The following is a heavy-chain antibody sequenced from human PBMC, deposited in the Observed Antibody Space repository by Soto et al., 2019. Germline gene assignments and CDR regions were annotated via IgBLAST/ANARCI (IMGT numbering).Heavy chain of an antibody. CDR2: INGDGSTT. CDR3: ARVGQGRYYFDY. J-gene: IGHJ4*02. V-gene: IGHV3-74*01. Sequence: EVHLVESGGGSVQPGGSLKLSCAGSGFAFSSYWIHWVRQVPGKGLVWFSRINGDGSTTSYADSVKGRFTISRDNAKNTLYLQMNSLRAEDTALYYCARVGQGRYYFDYWGQRTLVTVSS. CDR1: GFAFSSYW.